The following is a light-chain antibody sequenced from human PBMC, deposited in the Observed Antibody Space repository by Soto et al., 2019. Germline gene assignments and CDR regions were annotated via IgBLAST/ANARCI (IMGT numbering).Light chain of an antibody. Sequence: EIVLTQSPRTLSLSPGERATLSCRASQSVTSSYLAWYQQKPGQAPRLLIYGASSRATGIPDRFSGSGSGTDFTLTIIRLEPEDFAVYYCQQYGSSPRTFGQGTKVEIK. CDR3: QQYGSSPRT. CDR1: QSVTSSY. CDR2: GAS. J-gene: IGKJ1*01. V-gene: IGKV3-20*01.